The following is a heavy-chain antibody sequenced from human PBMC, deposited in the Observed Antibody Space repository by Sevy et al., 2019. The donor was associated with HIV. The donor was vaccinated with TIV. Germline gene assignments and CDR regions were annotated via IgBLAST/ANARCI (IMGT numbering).Heavy chain of an antibody. CDR3: AKDGSRIYYDSSGYYSYFDY. CDR2: ISGSGGST. D-gene: IGHD3-22*01. CDR1: GFTFSSYA. Sequence: GGSLRLSCAASGFTFSSYAMSWVRQAPGKGLEWVSAISGSGGSTYYADSVKGRFTISRDNPKNTLYLQMNSLRAEDTAVYYCAKDGSRIYYDSSGYYSYFDYWGQGTLVTVSS. V-gene: IGHV3-23*01. J-gene: IGHJ4*02.